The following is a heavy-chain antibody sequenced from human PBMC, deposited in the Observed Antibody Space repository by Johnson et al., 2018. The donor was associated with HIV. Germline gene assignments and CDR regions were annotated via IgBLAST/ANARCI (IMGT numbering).Heavy chain of an antibody. Sequence: QMMLVESGGGLVEPGGSLRLSCAASGFTFNDYYMTWIRQAPGKGLEWVAFIGFDGTKSYYADSLKGRFTISRDNSKNMLDLQMNSLRAGDAAVYYCARDYRGRTVDAFDVWGQGTLVIVSS. V-gene: IGHV3-30*02. CDR1: GFTFNDYY. CDR3: ARDYRGRTVDAFDV. D-gene: IGHD3-16*02. CDR2: IGFDGTKS. J-gene: IGHJ3*01.